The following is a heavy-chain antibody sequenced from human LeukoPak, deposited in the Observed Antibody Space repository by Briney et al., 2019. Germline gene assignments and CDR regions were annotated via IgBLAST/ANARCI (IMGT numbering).Heavy chain of an antibody. CDR2: ITTSSGNK. CDR3: ASPNAGA. Sequence: EGSLRLSCAASGFTSSDYNMNWVRQAPGKGLEWLSYITTSSGNKYYADSVKGRFTISRDNAQNSLYLQMNSLRDEDTAVYYCASPNAGAWGQGTLVTVPS. V-gene: IGHV3-48*02. D-gene: IGHD2-2*01. CDR1: GFTSSDYN. J-gene: IGHJ5*02.